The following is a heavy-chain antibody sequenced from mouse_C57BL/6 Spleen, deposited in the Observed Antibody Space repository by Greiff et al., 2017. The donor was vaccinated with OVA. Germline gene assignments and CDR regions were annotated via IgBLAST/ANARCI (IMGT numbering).Heavy chain of an antibody. Sequence: QVQLQQPGAELVKPGASVKLSCKASGYTFTSYWMHWVKQRPGQGLEWIGMIHPNSGSTNYNEKFKSKATLTVDKSSSTAYMQLSSLTSEDSAVYYCARDSNYSSWYFDVWGTGTTVTVSS. CDR1: GYTFTSYW. V-gene: IGHV1-64*01. J-gene: IGHJ1*03. D-gene: IGHD2-5*01. CDR3: ARDSNYSSWYFDV. CDR2: IHPNSGST.